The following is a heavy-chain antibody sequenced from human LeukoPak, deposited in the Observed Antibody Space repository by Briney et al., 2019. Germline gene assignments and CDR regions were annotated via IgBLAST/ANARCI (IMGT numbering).Heavy chain of an antibody. CDR2: ISAYNGNT. J-gene: IGHJ3*02. CDR3: ARSIGYCSSTSCPWAGPEAFDI. CDR1: GYTFTSYG. V-gene: IGHV1-18*01. D-gene: IGHD2-2*01. Sequence: GASVKVSCKASGYTFTSYGISWVRQAPGQGLEWMGWISAYNGNTNYAQKLQGRVTMTTDTSTSTAYMELRSLRSDDTAVYYCARSIGYCSSTSCPWAGPEAFDIWGQGTMVTVSS.